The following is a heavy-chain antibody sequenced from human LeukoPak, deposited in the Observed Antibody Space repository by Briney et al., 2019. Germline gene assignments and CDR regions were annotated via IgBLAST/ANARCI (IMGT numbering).Heavy chain of an antibody. Sequence: GASVKVSCKASGYTFTGYYMHWVRQAPGQGLEWMGWINPNSGGTNYAQKFQGRVTMTRDTSISTAYKELSRLRSDDTAVYYCARGRGKLTTIPDYWGQGTLVTVSS. CDR1: GYTFTGYY. D-gene: IGHD3-22*01. CDR2: INPNSGGT. J-gene: IGHJ4*02. CDR3: ARGRGKLTTIPDY. V-gene: IGHV1-2*02.